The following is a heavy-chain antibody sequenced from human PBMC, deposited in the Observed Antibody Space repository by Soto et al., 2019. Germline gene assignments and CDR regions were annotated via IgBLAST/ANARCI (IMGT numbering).Heavy chain of an antibody. D-gene: IGHD1-26*01. CDR2: IYSDGSST. J-gene: IGHJ4*02. CDR1: GFTFSSYW. V-gene: IGHV3-74*01. CDR3: ARQKWELVGGFDY. Sequence: PGGSLRLSCAASGFTFSSYWMHWVRQAPGKGLVWVSRIYSDGSSTGYADSVKGRFTISRDNAKNTLYLQMNSLRAEDTAVYYCARQKWELVGGFDYWGQGTLVTVSS.